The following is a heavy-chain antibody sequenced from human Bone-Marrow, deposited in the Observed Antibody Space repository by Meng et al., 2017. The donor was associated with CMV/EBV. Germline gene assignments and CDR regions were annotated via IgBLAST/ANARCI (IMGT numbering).Heavy chain of an antibody. CDR2: MNPNSGNT. V-gene: IGHV1-8*03. J-gene: IGHJ3*02. CDR3: ARDGGLPDAFDI. Sequence: ASVKVSCKASGYTFTSYDINWVRQATGQGLEWMGWMNPNSGNTGYAQKFQGRVTITRNTSISTAYMELSSLRSEDTAVYYCARDGGLPDAFDIWGQGTMVTVSS. D-gene: IGHD3-3*01. CDR1: GYTFTSYD.